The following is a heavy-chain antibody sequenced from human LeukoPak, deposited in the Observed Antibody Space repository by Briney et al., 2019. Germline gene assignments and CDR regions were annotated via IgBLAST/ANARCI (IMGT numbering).Heavy chain of an antibody. Sequence: GGSLRLSCAASGFTFSSYGMHWVRQAPGKGLEWVAVIPYDGSNKYYADSVKGRFTISRDNSKNTLYLQMNSLRAEDTAVYYCAKGVAGTFDYWGQGTLVTVSS. CDR3: AKGVAGTFDY. V-gene: IGHV3-30*18. J-gene: IGHJ4*02. CDR2: IPYDGSNK. CDR1: GFTFSSYG. D-gene: IGHD6-19*01.